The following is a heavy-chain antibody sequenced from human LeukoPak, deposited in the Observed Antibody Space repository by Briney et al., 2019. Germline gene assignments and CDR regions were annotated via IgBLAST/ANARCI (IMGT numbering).Heavy chain of an antibody. CDR3: ARRARYSYGYVDY. CDR1: AYTFSSYW. CDR2: IYPGDSDT. D-gene: IGHD5-18*01. Sequence: GESLKISCKGSAYTFSSYWIGWVRQMPGKGLEWMGIIYPGDSDTRYSPSFQGQVTISADKSISTAYLQWSSLKASDTAMYYCARRARYSYGYVDYWGQGTLVTVSS. J-gene: IGHJ4*02. V-gene: IGHV5-51*01.